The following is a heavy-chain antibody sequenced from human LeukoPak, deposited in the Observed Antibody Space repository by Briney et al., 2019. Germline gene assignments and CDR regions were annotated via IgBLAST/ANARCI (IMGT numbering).Heavy chain of an antibody. CDR1: GGSISSGAYY. V-gene: IGHV4-30-4*01. CDR2: IYYSGST. Sequence: SETLSLTCTVSGGSISSGAYYWSWIRQPPGKGLEWIGYIYYSGSTYYNPSLKSRVTISVDTSKNQFSLKLSSVTAADTAVYYCARDRRLGGSGSYYTFDYWGQGTLVTVSS. J-gene: IGHJ4*02. CDR3: ARDRRLGGSGSYYTFDY. D-gene: IGHD3-10*01.